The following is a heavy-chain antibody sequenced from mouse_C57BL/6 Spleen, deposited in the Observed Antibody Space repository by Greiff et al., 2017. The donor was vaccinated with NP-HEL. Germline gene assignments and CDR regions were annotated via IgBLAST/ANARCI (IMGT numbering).Heavy chain of an antibody. J-gene: IGHJ2*01. CDR3: AREGITTVVATRDYFDY. CDR1: GYAFSSYW. V-gene: IGHV1-80*01. CDR2: IYPGDGDT. D-gene: IGHD1-1*01. Sequence: VQLQQSGAELVKPGASVKISCKASGYAFSSYWMNWVKQRPGKGLEWIGQIYPGDGDTNYNGKFKGKATLTADKSSSTAYMQLSSLTSEDSAVYFCAREGITTVVATRDYFDYWGQGTTLTVSS.